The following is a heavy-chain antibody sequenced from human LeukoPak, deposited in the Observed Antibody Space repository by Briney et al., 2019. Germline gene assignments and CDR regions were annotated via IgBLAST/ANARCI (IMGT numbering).Heavy chain of an antibody. CDR3: ARRLCSSISCSLDPSGNWFDP. J-gene: IGHJ5*02. CDR2: IYNGGST. CDR1: GDSIRDYF. Sequence: PSETLSLTCTVSGDSIRDYFWNWIRQPPGKGLEWIGYIYNGGSTDHYPSPYNPSLNSRATISLLTSKNQFSLKLSSVTAADTAVYYCARRLCSSISCSLDPSGNWFDPWGQGTLVTVSS. V-gene: IGHV4-59*08. D-gene: IGHD2-2*01.